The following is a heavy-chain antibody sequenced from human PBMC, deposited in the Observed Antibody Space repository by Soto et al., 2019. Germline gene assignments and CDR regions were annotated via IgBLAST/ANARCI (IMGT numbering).Heavy chain of an antibody. CDR2: ISGSGGST. CDR1: GFTFSNYA. V-gene: IGHV3-23*01. D-gene: IGHD3-22*01. Sequence: GGSLRLSCEASGFTFSNYAMNWVRQAPGKGLEWVSEISGSGGSTYYADSVKGRFTISRDDSSNTLYLQMNSLKTEDTAVYYCTTDITLILVIKRGAYWGQGTLVTVSS. CDR3: TTDITLILVIKRGAY. J-gene: IGHJ4*02.